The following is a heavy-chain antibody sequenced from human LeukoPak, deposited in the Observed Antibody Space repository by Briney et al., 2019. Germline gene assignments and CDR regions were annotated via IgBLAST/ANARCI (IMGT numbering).Heavy chain of an antibody. CDR1: GFTFSSYA. J-gene: IGHJ4*02. V-gene: IGHV3-64D*09. Sequence: GGSLRLSCSASGFTFSSYAMHWVRQAPGKGLEYVSAISSNGGSTYYADSVKGRFTISRDNSKNALYLKMSSLRAEDTAVYYCVKDFEFRGVDFDYWGEGTLVTVSS. CDR3: VKDFEFRGVDFDY. D-gene: IGHD3-10*01. CDR2: ISSNGGST.